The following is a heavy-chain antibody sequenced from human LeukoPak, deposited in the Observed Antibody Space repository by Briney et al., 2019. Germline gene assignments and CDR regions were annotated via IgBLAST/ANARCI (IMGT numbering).Heavy chain of an antibody. D-gene: IGHD3-22*01. CDR3: ARDLYDSSESAFDI. CDR1: GFTFGDYA. V-gene: IGHV3-30-3*01. J-gene: IGHJ3*02. CDR2: ISYDGSNK. Sequence: GGSLRLSCTASGFTFGDYAINWVRQAPGKGLEWVAVISYDGSNKYYADSVKGRFTISRDNSKNTLYLQMNSLRAEDTAVYYCARDLYDSSESAFDIWGQGTMVTVSS.